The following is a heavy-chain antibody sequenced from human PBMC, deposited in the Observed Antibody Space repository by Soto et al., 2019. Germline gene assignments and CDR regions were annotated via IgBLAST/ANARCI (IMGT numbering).Heavy chain of an antibody. CDR3: ARGFDDNASFGTDI. CDR1: RFTFSSYW. V-gene: IGHV3-7*01. CDR2: IKQDGSEK. J-gene: IGHJ6*02. D-gene: IGHD1-1*01. Sequence: GGSLRLSCGASRFTFSSYWMSWVRQAPGKGLEWVANIKQDGSEKYYVDSVKGRFTISRDNAKNSLYLQMDSLRAEDTAVYYCARGFDDNASFGTDIWGQGTTVTVSS.